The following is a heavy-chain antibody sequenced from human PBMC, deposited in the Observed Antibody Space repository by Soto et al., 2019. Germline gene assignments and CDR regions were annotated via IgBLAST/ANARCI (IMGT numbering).Heavy chain of an antibody. V-gene: IGHV1-3*01. CDR2: INGGDGNT. CDR1: GYTFRSYA. D-gene: IGHD2-2*01. CDR3: ARVLIVPTAMYSAFDI. J-gene: IGHJ3*02. Sequence: ASVKVSCKASGYTFRSYAIHWVRQAPGQRLEWMGWINGGDGNTDYSQKFQARVTLTRDTSATTAYMELSSLRSEDTAVYYCARVLIVPTAMYSAFDIWGQGTMVTVSS.